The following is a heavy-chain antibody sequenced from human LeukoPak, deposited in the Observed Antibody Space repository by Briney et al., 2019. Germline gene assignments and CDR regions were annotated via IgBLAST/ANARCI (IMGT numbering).Heavy chain of an antibody. D-gene: IGHD1-1*01. J-gene: IGHJ4*02. CDR3: AKGRRTGFVDY. V-gene: IGHV3-30*18. Sequence: GGSLRLSCETSIFVFSEYYMHWVRLAPGKGLEWLAVITNDGGRQYYADSMKGRFTVSRDNSKSLLFLQMESLRPDDTGVYYCAKGRRTGFVDYWGQGALVTVSS. CDR1: IFVFSEYY. CDR2: ITNDGGRQ.